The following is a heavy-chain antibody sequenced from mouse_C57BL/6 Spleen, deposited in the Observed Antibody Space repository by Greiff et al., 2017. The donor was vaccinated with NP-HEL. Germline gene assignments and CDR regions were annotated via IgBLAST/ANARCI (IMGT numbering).Heavy chain of an antibody. V-gene: IGHV1-52*01. CDR2: IDPSDSET. CDR3: ARSIRGYYGSSYVYAMDY. J-gene: IGHJ4*01. D-gene: IGHD1-1*01. CDR1: GYTFTSYW. Sequence: QVQLQQPGAELVRPGSSVKLSCKASGYTFTSYWMHWVKQRPIQGLEWIGNIDPSDSETHYNQKFKDKATLTVDKSSSTAYMQLSSLTSEDSAVYYCARSIRGYYGSSYVYAMDYWGQGTSVTVSS.